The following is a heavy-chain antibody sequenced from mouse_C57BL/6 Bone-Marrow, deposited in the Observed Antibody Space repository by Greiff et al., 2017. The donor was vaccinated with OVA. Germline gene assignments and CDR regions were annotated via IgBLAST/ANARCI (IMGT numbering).Heavy chain of an antibody. V-gene: IGHV1-72*01. J-gene: IGHJ3*01. CDR3: ARSGDSLFAY. CDR2: IDPNRGGT. Sequence: QVQLQQPGAELVKPGASVKLSCKASGYTFTSYWMHWVKQRPGRGLEWIGRIDPNRGGTKYNEKFKSKATLTVDKPSSTAYMQLSSLTSEDSAVYDCARSGDSLFAYWGQGTLVTVSA. CDR1: GYTFTSYW.